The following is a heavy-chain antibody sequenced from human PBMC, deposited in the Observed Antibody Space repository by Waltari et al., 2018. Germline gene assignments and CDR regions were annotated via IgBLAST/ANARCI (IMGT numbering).Heavy chain of an antibody. Sequence: QVQLQESGPGLVKAQEPLSPTCTVSGGPISSNYWSWIRQPPGKGREWIGYIYYSRSTNYNPSLKSRVTISVDTSKNQLSLRLNSVTAADTAVYYCARHKTAPIAVAGYYFDYWGQGTLVTVSS. V-gene: IGHV4-59*08. CDR1: GGPISSNY. CDR3: ARHKTAPIAVAGYYFDY. J-gene: IGHJ4*02. D-gene: IGHD6-19*01. CDR2: IYYSRST.